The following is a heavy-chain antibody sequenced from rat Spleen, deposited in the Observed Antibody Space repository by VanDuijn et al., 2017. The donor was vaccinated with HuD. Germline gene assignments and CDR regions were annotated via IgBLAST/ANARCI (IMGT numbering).Heavy chain of an antibody. V-gene: IGHV5-22*01. CDR3: ARPPTGVDY. CDR1: GFTFNDYW. D-gene: IGHD3-4*01. Sequence: EVQLVESGGGLVQPGRSLKLSCVASGFTFNDYWMTWVRQAPKKGLEWVASISYEGSSTYYGDSVKGRFTISRDNAKNTQYLQMDSLRSEDTATYYCARPPTGVDYWGQGVMVTVSS. CDR2: ISYEGSST. J-gene: IGHJ2*01.